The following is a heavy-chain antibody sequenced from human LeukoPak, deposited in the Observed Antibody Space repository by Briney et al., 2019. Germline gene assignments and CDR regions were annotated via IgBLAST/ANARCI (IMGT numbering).Heavy chain of an antibody. CDR3: ARDRRIVGAIDDAFDI. CDR2: ISYDGSNK. J-gene: IGHJ3*02. V-gene: IGHV3-30*04. D-gene: IGHD1-26*01. CDR1: GFTFSSYA. Sequence: PGGSLRLSCAASGFTFSSYAMHWVRQAPGKGLEWVAVISYDGSNKYYADSVKGRFTISRDNSKNTLYLQMNSLRAEDTAVYYCARDRRIVGAIDDAFDIWGQGTMVTVSS.